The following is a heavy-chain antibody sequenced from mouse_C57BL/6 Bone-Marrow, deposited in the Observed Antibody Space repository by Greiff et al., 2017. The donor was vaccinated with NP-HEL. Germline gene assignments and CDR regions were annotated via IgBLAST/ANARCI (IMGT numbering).Heavy chain of an antibody. V-gene: IGHV5-6*01. CDR3: ASIYYDYDEGFAY. CDR2: ISSGGSYT. Sequence: VQLQQSGGDLVKPGGSLKLSCAASGFTFSSYGMSWVRQTPDKRLEWVATISSGGSYTYYPDSVKGRFTISRDNAKNTLYLQMSSLKSEDTAMYYCASIYYDYDEGFAYWGQGTLVTVSA. J-gene: IGHJ3*01. D-gene: IGHD2-4*01. CDR1: GFTFSSYG.